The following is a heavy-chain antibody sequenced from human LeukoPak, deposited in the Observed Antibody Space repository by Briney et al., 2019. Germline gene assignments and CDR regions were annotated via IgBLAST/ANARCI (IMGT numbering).Heavy chain of an antibody. D-gene: IGHD3-22*01. CDR2: INPSGGST. Sequence: ASVKVSCKASGYTFSSHFMHWRRQAPGQGLEWMGIINPSGGSTNYAKKFQGRLAMTRDMSTSTGYIELCSLRSEDTTVYYCARVATIYYNSSVGPFDIWGQGTMVTVSS. CDR1: GYTFSSHF. J-gene: IGHJ3*02. V-gene: IGHV1-46*03. CDR3: ARVATIYYNSSVGPFDI.